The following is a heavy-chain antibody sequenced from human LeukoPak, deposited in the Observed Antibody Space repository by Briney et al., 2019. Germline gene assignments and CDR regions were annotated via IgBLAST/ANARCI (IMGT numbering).Heavy chain of an antibody. CDR1: GGSISSSNW. Sequence: PSETLSLTCVVSGGSISSSNWWSWVRQPPGKGLEWIGEIYHSGSTNYNPSLKSRVTISVDTSKNQFSLKLSSVTAADTAVYYCARHKRGSSWYPSAGIDYWGQGTLVTVSS. J-gene: IGHJ4*02. CDR2: IYHSGST. CDR3: ARHKRGSSWYPSAGIDY. V-gene: IGHV4-4*02. D-gene: IGHD6-13*01.